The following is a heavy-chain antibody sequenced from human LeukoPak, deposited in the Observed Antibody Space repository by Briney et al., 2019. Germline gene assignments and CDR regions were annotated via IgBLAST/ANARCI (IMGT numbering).Heavy chain of an antibody. V-gene: IGHV1-46*01. D-gene: IGHD5-12*01. CDR2: INPSGGST. CDR1: GYTFTSYY. CDR3: ARSRPGYHYYYYGMDV. J-gene: IGHJ6*02. Sequence: ASVKVSCKASGYTFTSYYMHWVRQAPGQGLEWMGIINPSGGSTNYAQKFQGRVTITADESTSTAYMELSSLRSEDTAVYYCARSRPGYHYYYYGMDVWGQGTTVTVSS.